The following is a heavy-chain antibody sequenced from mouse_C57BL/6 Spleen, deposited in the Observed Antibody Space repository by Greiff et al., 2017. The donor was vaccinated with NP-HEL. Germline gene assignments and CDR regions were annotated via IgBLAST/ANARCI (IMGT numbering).Heavy chain of an antibody. CDR2: IYPGDGDT. V-gene: IGHV1-82*01. Sequence: VKLMESGPELVKPGASVKISCKASGYAFSSSWMNWVKQRPGKGLEWIGRIYPGDGDTNYNGKFKGKATLTADKSSSTAYMQLSSLTSEDSAVYYCARSDSGSSYYFDYWGQGTTLTVSS. J-gene: IGHJ2*01. CDR3: ARSDSGSSYYFDY. D-gene: IGHD1-1*01. CDR1: GYAFSSSW.